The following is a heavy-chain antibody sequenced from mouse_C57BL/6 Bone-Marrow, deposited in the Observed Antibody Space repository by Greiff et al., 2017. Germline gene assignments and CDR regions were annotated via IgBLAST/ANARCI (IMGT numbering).Heavy chain of an antibody. D-gene: IGHD1-1*01. Sequence: EVHLVESGGGLVQPGGSLKLSCAASGFTFSDYGMAWVRQAPRKGPGWVAFISNLAYSIYYAEPVTGRFTISRENAKNTLYLEMSSLRSEDTAMYYCARRVYGPYYAMDYWGQGTPVTVSS. CDR1: GFTFSDYG. V-gene: IGHV5-15*01. J-gene: IGHJ4*01. CDR3: ARRVYGPYYAMDY. CDR2: ISNLAYSI.